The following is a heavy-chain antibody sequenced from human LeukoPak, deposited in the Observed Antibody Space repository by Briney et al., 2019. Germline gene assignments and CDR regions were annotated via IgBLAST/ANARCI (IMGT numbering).Heavy chain of an antibody. CDR1: GFTFSSYG. CDR2: ISYDGSNK. Sequence: GGSLRLSCAASGFTFSSYGKHWVRQAPGKGLEWAAVISYDGSNKYYADSVKGRFTISRDNSKNTLYLQMNSLRAEDTAVYYCAMTSAYYGDFGAFDIWGQGTMVTVSS. J-gene: IGHJ3*02. V-gene: IGHV3-30*03. CDR3: AMTSAYYGDFGAFDI. D-gene: IGHD4-17*01.